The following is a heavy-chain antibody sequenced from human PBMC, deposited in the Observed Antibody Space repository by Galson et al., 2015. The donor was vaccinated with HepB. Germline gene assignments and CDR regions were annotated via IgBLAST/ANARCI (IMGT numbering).Heavy chain of an antibody. V-gene: IGHV3-30*18. CDR3: AKNEADCSSTSCSYYYYYMDV. CDR2: ISYDGSNK. D-gene: IGHD2-2*01. J-gene: IGHJ6*03. CDR1: GFTFSSYG. Sequence: SLRLSCAASGFTFSSYGMHWVRQAPGKGLEWVAVISYDGSNKYYADSVKGRFTISRDNSKNTLYLQMNSLRAEDTAVYYCAKNEADCSSTSCSYYYYYMDVWGKGTTVTVSS.